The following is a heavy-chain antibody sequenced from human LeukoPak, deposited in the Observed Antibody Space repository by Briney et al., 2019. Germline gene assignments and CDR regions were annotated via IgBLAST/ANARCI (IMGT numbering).Heavy chain of an antibody. CDR2: ISGSGGST. J-gene: IGHJ5*02. V-gene: IGHV3-23*01. CDR1: GFTFSSYA. Sequence: GGSLRLSCAASGFTFSSYAMSWVRQAPGKGLEWVSAISGSGGSTYYADSVKGRFTISRDNSKNTLYLQMNSLRAEDTAVYYCAKDLHWEGIAVAGGKLDPWGQGTLVTVSS. CDR3: AKDLHWEGIAVAGGKLDP. D-gene: IGHD6-19*01.